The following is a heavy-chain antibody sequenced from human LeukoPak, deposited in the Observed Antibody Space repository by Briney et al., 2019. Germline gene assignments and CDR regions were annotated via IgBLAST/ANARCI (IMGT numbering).Heavy chain of an antibody. CDR1: GGSISSSSYY. Sequence: SETLSLTCTVSGGSISSSSYYWGWIRQPPGKGLEWIGSIYYSGSTNYNPSLKSRVTMSVDTSKNQFSLKLSSVTAADTAVYYCARVGYYGVVRIFDYWGQGTLVTVSS. CDR2: IYYSGST. V-gene: IGHV4-39*07. J-gene: IGHJ4*02. D-gene: IGHD3-10*01. CDR3: ARVGYYGVVRIFDY.